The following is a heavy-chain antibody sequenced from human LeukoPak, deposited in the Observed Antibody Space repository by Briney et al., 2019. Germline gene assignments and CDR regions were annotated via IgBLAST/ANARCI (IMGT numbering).Heavy chain of an antibody. D-gene: IGHD1-26*01. CDR3: TTYVGATAY. CDR1: GFTFSNAR. J-gene: IGHJ4*02. V-gene: IGHV3-15*01. Sequence: GGSLRLSCAASGFTFSNARMNWVRQAPGKGLEWVGRIKTKTADGATDYSAPVKARFTISGDDSKTTLYLQMNGLKTEDTAIYYCTTYVGATAYWGQGTLVTVS. CDR2: IKTKTADGAT.